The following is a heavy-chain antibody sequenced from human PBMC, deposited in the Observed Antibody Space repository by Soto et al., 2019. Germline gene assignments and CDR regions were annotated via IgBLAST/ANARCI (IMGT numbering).Heavy chain of an antibody. CDR3: ARPASDRDFWSGYPTPFFDP. J-gene: IGHJ5*02. CDR1: GGSISSSSYY. CDR2: IYYSGST. V-gene: IGHV4-39*01. D-gene: IGHD3-3*01. Sequence: PSETLSLTFTVSGGSISSSSYYWGWIRQPPGKGLEWIGSIYYSGSTYYNPSLKSRVTISVDTSKNQFSLKLSSVTAADTAVYYCARPASDRDFWSGYPTPFFDPWGQGTLVTVSS.